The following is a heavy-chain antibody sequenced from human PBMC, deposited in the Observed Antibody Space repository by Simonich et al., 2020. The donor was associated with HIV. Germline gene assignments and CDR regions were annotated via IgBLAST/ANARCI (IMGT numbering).Heavy chain of an antibody. Sequence: EVQLVESGGGLVQPGGSLRLSCAASGFTFSSYEMNWVRQAPGKGLEWISYMSNSDSTIYYADSVEGRFTISRDNAKNSLYLQMTSLRAEDTAVYYCARVWGWDYSALQYWGQGTLVTVSS. CDR3: ARVWGWDYSALQY. V-gene: IGHV3-48*03. CDR2: MSNSDSTI. J-gene: IGHJ1*01. CDR1: GFTFSSYE. D-gene: IGHD1-26*01.